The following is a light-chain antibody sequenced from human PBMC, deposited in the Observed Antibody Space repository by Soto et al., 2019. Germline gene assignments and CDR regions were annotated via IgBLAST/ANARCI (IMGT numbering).Light chain of an antibody. V-gene: IGKV3-11*01. CDR1: QSVSSY. CDR3: QHRSAWPVS. CDR2: DAS. Sequence: EIVLTQSPATLSLSPGERATLSCRASQSVSSYLAWYQQKPGQAPRLLISDASNRATGIPARFSGSGSGTDFTLTISTLEPDDFAVYYCQHRSAWPVSFGQGTRLET. J-gene: IGKJ5*01.